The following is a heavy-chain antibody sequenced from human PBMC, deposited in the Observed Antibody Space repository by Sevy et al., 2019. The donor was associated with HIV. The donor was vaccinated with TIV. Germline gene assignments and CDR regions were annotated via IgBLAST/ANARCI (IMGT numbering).Heavy chain of an antibody. Sequence: GGSLRLSCAASGFTFSSYWMTWVRQAPGKGLEWVANIKQDMSEKYYADSVKGRFTISRDNARNSLYLQMESLRAEDTSVYYCARAQQVTMLVVIGGLYFDFWGQGTLVTVSS. D-gene: IGHD3-22*01. V-gene: IGHV3-7*01. CDR2: IKQDMSEK. J-gene: IGHJ4*02. CDR3: ARAQQVTMLVVIGGLYFDF. CDR1: GFTFSSYW.